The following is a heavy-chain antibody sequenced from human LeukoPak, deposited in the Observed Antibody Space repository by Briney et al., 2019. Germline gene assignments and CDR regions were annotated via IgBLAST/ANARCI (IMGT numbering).Heavy chain of an antibody. J-gene: IGHJ1*01. Sequence: GGSLRLSCAASGFTFSTYTMNWVRQAPGKGLEWVSSISSSSDYIYYADSVKGRFTVSRDNAKNSLYLQMNSLRAEDTAVYYCARDGHYDILTGYFQDWGQGTLVTVSS. CDR3: ARDGHYDILTGYFQD. V-gene: IGHV3-21*04. CDR2: ISSSSDYI. D-gene: IGHD3-9*01. CDR1: GFTFSTYT.